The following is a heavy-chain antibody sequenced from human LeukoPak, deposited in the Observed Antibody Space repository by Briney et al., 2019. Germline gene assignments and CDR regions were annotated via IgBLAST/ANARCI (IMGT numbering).Heavy chain of an antibody. CDR3: AKEGGYSSTWY. CDR1: GFTFSVSV. CDR2: ISSSGGNT. V-gene: IGHV3-23*01. Sequence: GGSLRLSCAASGFTFSVSVMNWVRQAPGKGLEWVSGISSSGGNTYYADSVKGRFTISRDNHKNTLHLQMNSLRAEDTAIYYCAKEGGYSSTWYWGQGTLVTVSS. J-gene: IGHJ4*02. D-gene: IGHD6-13*01.